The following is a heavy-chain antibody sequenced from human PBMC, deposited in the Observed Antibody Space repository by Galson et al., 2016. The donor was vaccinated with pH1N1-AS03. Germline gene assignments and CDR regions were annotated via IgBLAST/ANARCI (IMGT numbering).Heavy chain of an antibody. D-gene: IGHD3-3*01. V-gene: IGHV1-8*02. Sequence: SVKVSCKASGYTFTNYDINWVRQATGQGFEWMGWMNPGSGGAGYAQTFQDRVTVTTDMSTTTVYMELNDLTSEDTAVYYCAKEIGVHGPRGYNDFWSGYFDIWGQGTMVTVSS. CDR3: AKEIGVHGPRGYNDFWSGYFDI. CDR1: GYTFTNYD. J-gene: IGHJ3*02. CDR2: MNPGSGGA.